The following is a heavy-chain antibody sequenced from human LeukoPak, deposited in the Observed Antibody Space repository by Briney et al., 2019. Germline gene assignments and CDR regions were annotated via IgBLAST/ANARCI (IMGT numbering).Heavy chain of an antibody. D-gene: IGHD3-10*01. V-gene: IGHV3-23*01. CDR3: AKDGWVRGASGDY. CDR1: GFTFSSYA. Sequence: GGSLRLSCAASGFTFSSYAMSWVRQAPGKGLEWVSVVSNGGGTTYYADSVKGRFTISRDNSKNTLYLQMNSLRAEDTAVYYCAKDGWVRGASGDYWGQGTLVTVSP. J-gene: IGHJ4*02. CDR2: VSNGGGTT.